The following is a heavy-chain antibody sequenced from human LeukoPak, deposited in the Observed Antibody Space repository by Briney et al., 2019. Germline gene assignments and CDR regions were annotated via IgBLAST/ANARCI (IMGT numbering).Heavy chain of an antibody. V-gene: IGHV3-21*01. D-gene: IGHD6-13*01. J-gene: IGHJ3*02. CDR3: ARDRWDAFDI. Sequence: GGSLRLSCAASGFTSSSYSMNWVRQASGKGLEWVSSISSSSSYIYYADSVKGRFTISRDNAKNSLYLQMNSLRAEDTAVYYCARDRWDAFDIWGQGTMVTVSS. CDR2: ISSSSSYI. CDR1: GFTSSSYS.